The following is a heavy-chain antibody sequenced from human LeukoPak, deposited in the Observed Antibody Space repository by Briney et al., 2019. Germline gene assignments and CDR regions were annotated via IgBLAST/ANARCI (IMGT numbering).Heavy chain of an antibody. Sequence: SETLSLTCAVYGGSFSGYYWSWIRQPPGKGLEWIGEINHSGSTNYNPSLKSRVTISVDTSKNQFSLKLSSVTAADTAVYYCARASQQLVRQYYFDYWGQGTLVTVSS. CDR1: GGSFSGYY. CDR2: INHSGST. CDR3: ARASQQLVRQYYFDY. J-gene: IGHJ4*02. V-gene: IGHV4-34*01. D-gene: IGHD6-13*01.